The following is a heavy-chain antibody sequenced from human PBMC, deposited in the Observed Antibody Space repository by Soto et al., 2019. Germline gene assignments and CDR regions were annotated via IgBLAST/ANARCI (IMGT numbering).Heavy chain of an antibody. D-gene: IGHD6-19*01. V-gene: IGHV3-53*01. CDR3: ASTRYSSGWYGVDY. CDR1: GFTVSSNY. Sequence: PXGSLRLSCSASGFTVSSNYMSWVRQAPGKGLEWVSVIYSGGSTYYADSVKGRFTISRDNSKNTLYLQMNSLRAEDTAVYYCASTRYSSGWYGVDYWGQGTLVTVSS. J-gene: IGHJ4*02. CDR2: IYSGGST.